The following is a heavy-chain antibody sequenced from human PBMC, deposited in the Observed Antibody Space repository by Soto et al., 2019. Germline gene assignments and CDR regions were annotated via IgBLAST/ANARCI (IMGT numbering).Heavy chain of an antibody. Sequence: PGESLKISCKGSGYSFTSYWIGWVRQMPGKGLEWMGIIYPGDSDTGYSPSFQGQVTISADKSISTAYLQWSSLKASDTAMYYCARLLASLSSSSWEIDYGMDVWGQGTTVTVS. J-gene: IGHJ6*02. CDR1: GYSFTSYW. V-gene: IGHV5-51*01. D-gene: IGHD6-13*01. CDR2: IYPGDSDT. CDR3: ARLLASLSSSSWEIDYGMDV.